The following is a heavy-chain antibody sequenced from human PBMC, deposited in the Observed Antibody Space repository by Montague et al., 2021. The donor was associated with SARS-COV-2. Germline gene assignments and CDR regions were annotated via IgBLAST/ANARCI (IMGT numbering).Heavy chain of an antibody. CDR1: GFTFSSYG. V-gene: IGHV3-30*18. CDR2: ISYDGSNK. J-gene: IGHJ6*02. D-gene: IGHD2-2*01. Sequence: SLRLSCAASGFTFSSYGIHSVRQAPGKGLEWVAVISYDGSNKHYADSVKGRFTISRDNSKNTLYLQMNSLRAEDTAVYYCAKDQGDCSSSRCFRGWTYYYYGMDVWGQGTTVTVSS. CDR3: AKDQGDCSSSRCFRGWTYYYYGMDV.